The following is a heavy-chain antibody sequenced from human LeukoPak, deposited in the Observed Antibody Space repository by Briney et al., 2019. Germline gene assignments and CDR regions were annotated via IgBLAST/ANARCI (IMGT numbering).Heavy chain of an antibody. CDR1: GFTFSSYG. Sequence: GGSLRLSCSASGFTFSSYGMHWVRQAPGKGLEYVSAISTNGGSTYYADSVKGRFTISRDNPKNSLYLQMNSLRAEDTAVYYCARYSGNYRAFDIWGQGTMVTVPS. D-gene: IGHD1-26*01. J-gene: IGHJ3*02. V-gene: IGHV3-64*04. CDR2: ISTNGGST. CDR3: ARYSGNYRAFDI.